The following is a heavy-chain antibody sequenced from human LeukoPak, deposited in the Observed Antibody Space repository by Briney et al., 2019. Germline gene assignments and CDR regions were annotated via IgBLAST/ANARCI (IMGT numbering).Heavy chain of an antibody. V-gene: IGHV4-59*01. J-gene: IGHJ4*02. CDR3: AGASEWEPYRFDS. CDR2: FYYSGTT. D-gene: IGHD1-26*01. Sequence: YPSETLSLTCTVSGGSFSSSYWSWIRQAPGKGLEWIGYFYYSGTTNYNPSLKSRVTISADTSKNQFSLKVSPVTAADTAVYFCAGASEWEPYRFDSWGQGTLVTVSS. CDR1: GGSFSSSY.